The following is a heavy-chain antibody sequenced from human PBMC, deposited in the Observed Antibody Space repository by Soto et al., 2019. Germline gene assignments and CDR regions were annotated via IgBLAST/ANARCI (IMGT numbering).Heavy chain of an antibody. CDR1: GGTFSSYA. D-gene: IGHD3-16*01. V-gene: IGHV1-69*12. J-gene: IGHJ6*02. CDR2: IIPIFGTA. Sequence: QVQLVQSGAEVKKPGSSVKVSCKASGGTFSSYAISWVRQAPGQGLEWMGGIIPIFGTANYTQNFQGRVTINAAESTSTAYMELTSLRSEDTAIYYCAYHNWGYYYYGVDVWGQGTTVTVSS. CDR3: AYHNWGYYYYGVDV.